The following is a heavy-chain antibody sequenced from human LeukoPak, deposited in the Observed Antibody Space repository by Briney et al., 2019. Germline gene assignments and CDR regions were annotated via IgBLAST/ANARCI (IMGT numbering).Heavy chain of an antibody. Sequence: PSETLSLTCAVYGGSFSGYYWSWIRQPPGKGLEWIGEINHSGSTNYNPSLKSRVTISVDTSKNQFSLKLSSVTAADTAVYYCARLGRYYGRLYYYYYMDVWGKGTTVTISS. D-gene: IGHD4-17*01. CDR3: ARLGRYYGRLYYYYYMDV. CDR2: INHSGST. CDR1: GGSFSGYY. V-gene: IGHV4-34*01. J-gene: IGHJ6*03.